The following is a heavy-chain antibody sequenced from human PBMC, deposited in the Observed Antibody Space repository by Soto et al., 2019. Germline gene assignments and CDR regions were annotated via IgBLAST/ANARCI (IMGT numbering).Heavy chain of an antibody. CDR3: AKETTIFGVVIGNRFDP. V-gene: IGHV3-23*01. CDR2: ISGSGGST. J-gene: IGHJ5*02. CDR1: GFTFSSYA. D-gene: IGHD3-3*01. Sequence: EVQLLESGGGLVQPGGSLRLSCAASGFTFSSYAMSWVRQAPGKGLEWVSAISGSGGSTYYADSVKGRFTISRDNSKNTLYLQMNSLRAADTAVYYCAKETTIFGVVIGNRFDPWGQGTLVTVSS.